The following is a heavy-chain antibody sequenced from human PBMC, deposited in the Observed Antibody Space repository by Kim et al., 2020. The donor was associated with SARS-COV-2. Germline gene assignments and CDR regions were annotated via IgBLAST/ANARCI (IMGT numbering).Heavy chain of an antibody. J-gene: IGHJ5*02. CDR3: ARDNTETLVVTHNWFDP. CDR2: IIPILGIA. V-gene: IGHV1-69*04. CDR1: GGTFSSYA. Sequence: SVKVSCKASGGTFSSYAISWLRQAPGQGLEWMGRIIPILGIANYAQKFQGRVTITADKSTSTAYMELSSLRSEDTAVYYCARDNTETLVVTHNWFDPWGQGTLVTVSS. D-gene: IGHD3-22*01.